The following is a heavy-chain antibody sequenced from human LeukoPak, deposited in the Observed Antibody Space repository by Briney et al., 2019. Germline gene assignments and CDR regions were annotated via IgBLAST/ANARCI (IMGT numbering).Heavy chain of an antibody. CDR3: ARRSSGWYIDY. V-gene: IGHV3-30*02. D-gene: IGHD6-19*01. CDR1: GFTFSSYG. Sequence: GGSLRLSCAASGFTFSSYGMHWVRQAPGKGLEWVAFIRYDGNNKYYADSVKGRFTISRDNSKHTLYLQMNSLRPEDTAVYYCARRSSGWYIDYWGQGTLVTVS. J-gene: IGHJ4*02. CDR2: IRYDGNNK.